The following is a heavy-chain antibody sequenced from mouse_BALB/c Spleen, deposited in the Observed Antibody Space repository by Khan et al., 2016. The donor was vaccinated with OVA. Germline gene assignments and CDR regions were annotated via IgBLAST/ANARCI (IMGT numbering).Heavy chain of an antibody. Sequence: QIQLVQSGPEVKKPGETVKISCKASGYSFTNYGMIWVRQAPGKGLKWMGWINTYTGEPTYADDFKGRFAFSLETSASTAYLQINNLKNEDTATYFCASGGYWYFDVWGAGTTVTVSS. J-gene: IGHJ1*01. V-gene: IGHV9-3-1*01. D-gene: IGHD1-1*02. CDR3: ASGGYWYFDV. CDR2: INTYTGEP. CDR1: GYSFTNYG.